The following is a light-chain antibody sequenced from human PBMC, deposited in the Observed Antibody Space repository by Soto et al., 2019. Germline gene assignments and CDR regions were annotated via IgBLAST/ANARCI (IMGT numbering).Light chain of an antibody. Sequence: EIVLTQAPGTLSLSPGXRATLSCRASQSVSSSYLAWYQQKPGQAPRLLIYGASSRATGIPDRFSGSGSGTDFTLTISRLEPEDFAVYYCQRYNNWPLTFGGGTKVDNK. CDR1: QSVSSSY. V-gene: IGKV3-20*01. CDR3: QRYNNWPLT. J-gene: IGKJ4*01. CDR2: GAS.